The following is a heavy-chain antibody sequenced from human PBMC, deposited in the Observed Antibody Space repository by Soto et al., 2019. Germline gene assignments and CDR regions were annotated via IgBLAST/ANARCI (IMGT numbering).Heavy chain of an antibody. Sequence: QVQLVESGGGVVQPGRSLRLSCAASGFTFSSYGMHWVRQAPGKGLEWVAVIWDDGSNKYYADSVKGRFTISRDNSKNTLYLQMISLRAEDTAVYYCARFAWDHGWYFDLWGRGTLVTVSS. CDR1: GFTFSSYG. D-gene: IGHD1-26*01. J-gene: IGHJ2*01. CDR2: IWDDGSNK. CDR3: ARFAWDHGWYFDL. V-gene: IGHV3-33*01.